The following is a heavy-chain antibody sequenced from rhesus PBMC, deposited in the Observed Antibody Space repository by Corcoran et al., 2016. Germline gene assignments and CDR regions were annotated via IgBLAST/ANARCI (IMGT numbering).Heavy chain of an antibody. CDR2: IYGSSTRT. CDR1: GGSISDSYR. V-gene: IGHV4S10*01. CDR3: ARDGYSWNNAFED. J-gene: IGHJ4*01. D-gene: IGHD1-20*01. Sequence: QVQLQESGPGVVKPSETLSLTCAVSGGSISDSYRWSWIRLPPGKGLEWIGYIYGSSTRTNYNPSLKSRVTISKDTYKNQCSLKLSSVTAADTAVYYCARDGYSWNNAFEDWGQGVLVTVSS.